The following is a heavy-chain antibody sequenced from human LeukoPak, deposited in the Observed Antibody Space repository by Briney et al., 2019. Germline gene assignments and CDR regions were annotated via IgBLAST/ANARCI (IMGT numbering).Heavy chain of an antibody. CDR1: GFTFSSYW. CDR3: ARWLVVVGAFDI. J-gene: IGHJ3*02. D-gene: IGHD2-2*01. CDR2: IKQDGSEK. V-gene: IGHV3-7*01. Sequence: GGSLRLSCVAAGFTFSSYWMSWVRQAPGKGLEWVANIKQDGSEKYYVVSVKGRFTIARDNDKNSLYLQMNSLRAEDTAVYYCARWLVVVGAFDIWGQGTMVTVSS.